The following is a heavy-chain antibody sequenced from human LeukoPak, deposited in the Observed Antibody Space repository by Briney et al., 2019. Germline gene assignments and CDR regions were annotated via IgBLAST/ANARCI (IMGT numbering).Heavy chain of an antibody. CDR2: IYYSGST. CDR3: ARGPPPAATGLYYFDY. J-gene: IGHJ4*02. Sequence: SETLSLTCTVSGGSISSYYWSWIRQPPGKGLEWIGYIYYSGSTNYNPSLKSRVTISVDTSKNQISLKLSSVSAADTAVYYCARGPPPAATGLYYFDYWGQGTLVTVSS. CDR1: GGSISSYY. V-gene: IGHV4-59*01. D-gene: IGHD2-15*01.